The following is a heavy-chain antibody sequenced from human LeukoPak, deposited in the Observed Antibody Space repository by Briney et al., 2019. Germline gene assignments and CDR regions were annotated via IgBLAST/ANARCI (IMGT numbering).Heavy chain of an antibody. D-gene: IGHD2-21*01. Sequence: GGSLRLSCAASGFTFSSYALTWVRQAPGKGLEWVSAITGGGDGTYYADSVQGRFTISRDNAKNSLYLQMNSLRAEDTAVYYCARRLPIAGGSSHAFNVWGQGTMVTVSS. CDR3: ARRLPIAGGSSHAFNV. V-gene: IGHV3-23*01. CDR1: GFTFSSYA. J-gene: IGHJ3*01. CDR2: ITGGGDGT.